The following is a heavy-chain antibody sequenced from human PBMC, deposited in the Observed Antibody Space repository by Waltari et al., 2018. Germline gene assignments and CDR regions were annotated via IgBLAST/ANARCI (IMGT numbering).Heavy chain of an antibody. Sequence: QVQLVESGGGVVQPGGSLRLSCAASGFTFSSYGMHWVRQAPGKGLEWVAFRRYDGSNKYYADSVKGRFTSSRDNSKNTLYLQMNSLRAEDTAVYYCAKKGIRVVTLDYWGQGTLVTVSS. CDR1: GFTFSSYG. V-gene: IGHV3-30*02. J-gene: IGHJ4*02. CDR3: AKKGIRVVTLDY. D-gene: IGHD3-3*01. CDR2: RRYDGSNK.